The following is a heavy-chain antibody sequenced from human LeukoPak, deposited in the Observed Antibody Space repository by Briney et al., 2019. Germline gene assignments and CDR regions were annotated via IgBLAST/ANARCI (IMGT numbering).Heavy chain of an antibody. V-gene: IGHV3-33*01. D-gene: IGHD4-17*01. CDR3: ARDLTVTTFDY. CDR2: IWYDESNK. Sequence: PGGSLRLSCAASGFTFSSYGMHWVRQAPGKGLEWVAVIWYDESNKYYADSVKGRFTISRDNSKNTLYLQMNSLRAEDTAVYYCARDLTVTTFDYWGQGTLVTVSS. J-gene: IGHJ4*02. CDR1: GFTFSSYG.